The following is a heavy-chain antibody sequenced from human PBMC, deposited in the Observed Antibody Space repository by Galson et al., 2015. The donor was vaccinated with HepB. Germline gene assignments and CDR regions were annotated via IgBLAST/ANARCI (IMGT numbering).Heavy chain of an antibody. CDR1: GGSVSGSY. Sequence: SETLSLTCAVYGGSVSGSYWSWIRRPPGRGLEWIGEIDRRGGTNYNPSFKSRLAISMDTSKKQISLKLTSVTAADTAVFYCARGPHSQRGYWGQGPLVTVSS. J-gene: IGHJ4*02. CDR3: ARGPHSQRGY. CDR2: IDRRGGT. D-gene: IGHD6-25*01. V-gene: IGHV4-34*01.